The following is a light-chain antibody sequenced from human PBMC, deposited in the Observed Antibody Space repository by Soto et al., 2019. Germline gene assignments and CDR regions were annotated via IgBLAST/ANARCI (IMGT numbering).Light chain of an antibody. CDR3: QQNYNAPWT. J-gene: IGKJ1*01. CDR2: AAS. Sequence: DIQMTQSPSSLSASVGDRVTITCRASQSISSYLNWYQQKPGKAPNLLIYAASSLQSGVPSRFSGSGSGTDFTLTISSLQPEDFANYYCQQNYNAPWTFGQGTKVAIK. V-gene: IGKV1-39*01. CDR1: QSISSY.